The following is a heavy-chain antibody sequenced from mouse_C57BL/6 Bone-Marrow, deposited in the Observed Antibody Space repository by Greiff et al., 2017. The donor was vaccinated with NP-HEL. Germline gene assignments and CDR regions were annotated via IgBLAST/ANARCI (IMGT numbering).Heavy chain of an antibody. D-gene: IGHD1-1*01. V-gene: IGHV1-69*01. CDR1: GYTFTSYW. J-gene: IGHJ2*01. CDR3: AREEAYGSSGY. Sequence: VQLQQPGAELVMPGASVKLSCKASGYTFTSYWMHWVKQRPGQGLEWIGEIDPSDSYTNYNQKFKGKSTLTVDKSSSTAYMQLSSLTSEDSAVYYCAREEAYGSSGYWGQGTTLTVSS. CDR2: IDPSDSYT.